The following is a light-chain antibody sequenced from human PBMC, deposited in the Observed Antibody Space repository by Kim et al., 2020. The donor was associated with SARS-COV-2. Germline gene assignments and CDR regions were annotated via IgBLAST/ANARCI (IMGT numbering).Light chain of an antibody. CDR1: QSITNY. CDR3: QQSYTMPRT. Sequence: DIQMTQSPSSLSASVGDRVTITCRASQSITNYLNWYQQKPGKAPKVLIYAASTLQSGVSSRFSGSGSGTDFTLTISSLQPDDFATYYCQQSYTMPRTFGPWTKVDIK. J-gene: IGKJ1*01. V-gene: IGKV1-39*01. CDR2: AAS.